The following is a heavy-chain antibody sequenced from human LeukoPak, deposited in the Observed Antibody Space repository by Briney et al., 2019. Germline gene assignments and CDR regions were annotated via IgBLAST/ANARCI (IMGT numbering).Heavy chain of an antibody. CDR2: INPNSGGT. D-gene: IGHD4-11*01. Sequence: ASVKVSCKASGYTFTGYYMHWVRQAPGQGLEWMGWINPNSGGTNYAQKFQGRVTMTRDTSISTAYMELSRLRSDDTAVYYCARVQDPNYYYYYMDVWAKGPRSPSP. V-gene: IGHV1-2*02. CDR3: ARVQDPNYYYYYMDV. J-gene: IGHJ6*03. CDR1: GYTFTGYY.